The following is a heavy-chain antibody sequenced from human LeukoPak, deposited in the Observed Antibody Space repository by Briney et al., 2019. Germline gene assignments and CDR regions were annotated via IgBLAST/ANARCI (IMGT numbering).Heavy chain of an antibody. Sequence: ASVKVSCKVSGYTLTELSMHWVRQAPGEGLEWMGGFDPEDGETIYAQKFRGRVTMTEDTSTDTAYMELSSLRSEDTAVYYCATWDAGRGYLGYWGQGTLVTVSS. V-gene: IGHV1-24*01. D-gene: IGHD1-26*01. J-gene: IGHJ4*02. CDR2: FDPEDGET. CDR3: ATWDAGRGYLGY. CDR1: GYTLTELS.